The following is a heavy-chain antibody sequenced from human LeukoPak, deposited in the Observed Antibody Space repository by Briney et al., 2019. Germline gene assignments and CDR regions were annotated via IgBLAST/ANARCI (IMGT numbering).Heavy chain of an antibody. CDR2: FSASGST. CDR3: AQDLSYIGLDN. CDR1: GFALRNYG. V-gene: IGHV3-23*01. J-gene: IGHJ4*02. Sequence: GGSLRLSCAASGFALRNYGMNWVRQAPGKGLEWVSAFSASGSTYYADSVKGRFTVSRDNSENMLYLQMNSLRAEDTAVYYCAQDLSYIGLDNWGQGTLVTVSS. D-gene: IGHD2-15*01.